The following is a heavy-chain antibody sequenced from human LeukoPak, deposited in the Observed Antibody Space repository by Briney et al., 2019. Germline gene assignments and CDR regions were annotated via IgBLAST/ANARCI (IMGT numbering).Heavy chain of an antibody. J-gene: IGHJ4*02. CDR2: ISSSGTTI. D-gene: IGHD5-18*01. V-gene: IGHV3-48*03. CDR3: ARDGGYSYGQFDY. CDR1: GFTFSSYE. Sequence: QPGGSLRLSCAASGFTFSSYEMNWVRQAPGKGLEWVSYISSSGTTIYYADSVKGRFTISRDNAKNSLYLQMNSLRAEDTAVYYCARDGGYSYGQFDYWGQGTLVTVSS.